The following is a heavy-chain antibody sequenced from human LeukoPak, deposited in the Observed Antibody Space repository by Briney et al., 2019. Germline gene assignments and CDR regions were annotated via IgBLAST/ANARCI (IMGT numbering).Heavy chain of an antibody. CDR2: IIPIFGTA. CDR3: AAVRGYCSGGSCPRYYYMDV. J-gene: IGHJ6*03. V-gene: IGHV1-69*05. Sequence: LWASVKVSCKASGGTFSSYAISWVRQAPGQGLEWMGGIIPIFGTANYAQKFQGRVTITTDESTSTAYMELSSLRSEDTAVYYCAAVRGYCSGGSCPRYYYMDVWGKGTTVTVSS. D-gene: IGHD2-15*01. CDR1: GGTFSSYA.